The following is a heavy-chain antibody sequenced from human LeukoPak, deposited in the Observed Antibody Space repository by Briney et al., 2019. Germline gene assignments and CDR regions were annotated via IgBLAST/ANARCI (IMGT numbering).Heavy chain of an antibody. J-gene: IGHJ4*02. CDR1: GFTFSNYE. CDR2: ISSGGSSI. D-gene: IGHD6-19*01. Sequence: AGGSLRLSCAASGFTFSNYEMNWVRQAPGKGLEWISYISSGGSSIYYADSVKGRFTISRDNAKNSLYLQMKSLRAEDTAVYYCARQFAYSSGCDSWGQGTLVTVSS. CDR3: ARQFAYSSGCDS. V-gene: IGHV3-48*03.